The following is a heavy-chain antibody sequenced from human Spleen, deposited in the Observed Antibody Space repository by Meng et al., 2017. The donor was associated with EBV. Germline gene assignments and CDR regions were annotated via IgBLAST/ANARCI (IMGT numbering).Heavy chain of an antibody. V-gene: IGHV1-8*01. D-gene: IGHD6-19*01. CDR3: ARGFSSGWSLD. CDR1: GYTFSKYD. J-gene: IGHJ4*02. CDR2: MNPNSGDT. Sequence: QVDVVQSGAEVEKSGPSVKFSCKSSGYTFSKYDISWVRHATGQGLEWMGWMNPNSGDTGFAQKFQGRVTMTRDTSISTAYMELSSLRSEDTAVYYCARGFSSGWSLDWGQGTLVTVSS.